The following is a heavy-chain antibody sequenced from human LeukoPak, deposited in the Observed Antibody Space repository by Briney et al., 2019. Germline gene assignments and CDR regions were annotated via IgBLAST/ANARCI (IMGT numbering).Heavy chain of an antibody. CDR3: AKGPERGYYYDSSVGPFDY. CDR2: ISGSGGST. D-gene: IGHD3-22*01. CDR1: GFTFSSYA. V-gene: IGHV3-23*01. J-gene: IGHJ4*02. Sequence: QPGGSLRLSCAASGFTFSSYAMSWVRQAPGKGLEWVSAISGSGGSTYYADSVKGRFTISRDNSKNTLYLQMNSLRAEDTAVYYCAKGPERGYYYDSSVGPFDYWGQGTLVTVSS.